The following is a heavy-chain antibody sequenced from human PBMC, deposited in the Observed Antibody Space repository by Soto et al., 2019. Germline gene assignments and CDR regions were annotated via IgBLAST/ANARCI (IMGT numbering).Heavy chain of an antibody. CDR3: ARHLSEGRDGYNYLGY. J-gene: IGHJ4*02. D-gene: IGHD5-12*01. V-gene: IGHV4-39*01. Sequence: SETLSLTCTVAGGSISSSSYYWGWIRQPPGKGLEWIGSIYYSGSTYYNPSLKSRVTISVDTSKNQFSLKLSSVTAADTAVYYCARHLSEGRDGYNYLGYWGQGTLVTVSS. CDR1: GGSISSSSYY. CDR2: IYYSGST.